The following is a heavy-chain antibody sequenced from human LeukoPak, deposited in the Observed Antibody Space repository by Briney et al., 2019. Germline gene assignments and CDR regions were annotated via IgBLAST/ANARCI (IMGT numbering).Heavy chain of an antibody. CDR3: AKDRPSGFSSSWPGYFYYGLDV. V-gene: IGHV3-23*01. J-gene: IGHJ6*02. CDR2: ISGSGGIR. D-gene: IGHD6-13*01. CDR1: GFTFSSYA. Sequence: GGSLRLSCVASGFTFSSYAMSWVRQAPGKGLEWVSTISGSGGIRYYADSVKGRFTFSRDNSENTLYLQMNSLRAEDTAVYFCAKDRPSGFSSSWPGYFYYGLDVWGQGTTVTVSS.